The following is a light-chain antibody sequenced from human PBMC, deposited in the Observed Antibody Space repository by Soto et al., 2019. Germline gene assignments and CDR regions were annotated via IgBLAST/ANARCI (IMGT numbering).Light chain of an antibody. J-gene: IGLJ1*01. Sequence: QSVLTQPASVSGSPGQSITISCTGTSTDVNGRNYVSWYQQHPGKAPKVIIYEVTNRPSGISHRFPGSKSGNTASLTISGLQAEDEADYYCCSYTSGTSVFGTGTKLTVL. CDR1: STDVNGRNY. V-gene: IGLV2-14*01. CDR3: CSYTSGTSV. CDR2: EVT.